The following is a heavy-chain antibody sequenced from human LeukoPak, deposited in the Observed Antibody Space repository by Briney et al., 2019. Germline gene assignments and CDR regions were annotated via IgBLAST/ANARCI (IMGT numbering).Heavy chain of an antibody. CDR3: ARGRETNDCSSTSCYGLSLDY. CDR2: IHHSGNS. Sequence: SETLSLTCTVSGASVTDYYWSWIRQSPGKGLEWISYIHHSGNSDYNPSLRSRVTTSLDTSKNQFSLNLSSVTAADTAVYYCARGRETNDCSSTSCYGLSLDYWGQGTLVTVSS. CDR1: GASVTDYY. V-gene: IGHV4-59*02. J-gene: IGHJ4*02. D-gene: IGHD2-2*01.